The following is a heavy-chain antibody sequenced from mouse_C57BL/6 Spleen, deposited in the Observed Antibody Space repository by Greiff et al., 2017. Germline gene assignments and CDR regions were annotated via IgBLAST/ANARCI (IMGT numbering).Heavy chain of an antibody. V-gene: IGHV1-18*01. D-gene: IGHD3-2*02. J-gene: IGHJ2*01. Sequence: VQLQQSGPELVKPGASVKIPCKASGYTFTDYNMDWVKQSHGKSLEWIGDINPNNGGTIYNQKFKGKATLTVDKSSSTAYMELRSLTSQDTAVYYCARGDSSGYDGNYFDYWGQGTTLTVSS. CDR2: INPNNGGT. CDR1: GYTFTDYN. CDR3: ARGDSSGYDGNYFDY.